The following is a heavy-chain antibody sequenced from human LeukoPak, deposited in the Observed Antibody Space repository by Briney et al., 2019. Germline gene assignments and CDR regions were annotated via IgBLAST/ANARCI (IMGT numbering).Heavy chain of an antibody. J-gene: IGHJ4*02. Sequence: PSQTLSLTCTVSGGSISSGSYYWSWIRQPAGKGLEWIGRIYTSGSTNYNPSLKSRVTISADTSKNHFSLKLNSVTTADTAVYYCTRGAGWLIDYWGQGILVTVSS. CDR1: GGSISSGSYY. CDR3: TRGAGWLIDY. CDR2: IYTSGST. D-gene: IGHD3-16*01. V-gene: IGHV4-61*02.